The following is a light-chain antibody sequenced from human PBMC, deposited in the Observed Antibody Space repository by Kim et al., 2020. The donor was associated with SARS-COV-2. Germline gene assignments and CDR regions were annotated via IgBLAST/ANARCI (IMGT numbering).Light chain of an antibody. Sequence: SPGERATLSCRASQSVSSTYLAWYQQKPGQAPRLLIYGASSRANGIPDRFSGSGSGTDFTLTINRLDPEDFAVYYCQQYDSSPRTFGQGTKVDIK. CDR3: QQYDSSPRT. CDR2: GAS. V-gene: IGKV3-20*01. CDR1: QSVSSTY. J-gene: IGKJ1*01.